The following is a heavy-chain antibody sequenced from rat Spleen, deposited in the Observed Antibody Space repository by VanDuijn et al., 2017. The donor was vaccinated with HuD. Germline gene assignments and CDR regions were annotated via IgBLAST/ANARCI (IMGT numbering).Heavy chain of an antibody. D-gene: IGHD1-12*02. CDR3: AGQYYGYDGSYYLGY. Sequence: EVQLVESGGGLVQPGRSLKLSCAASGFSFSSFPMAWVRQAPKKGLEWVATISSGGGASYYSDSVKGRFTISRDNANSILYLQMDSLRSEDTATYFCAGQYYGYDGSYYLGYWGQGVMVTVSS. J-gene: IGHJ2*01. CDR1: GFSFSSFP. V-gene: IGHV5-25*01. CDR2: ISSGGGAS.